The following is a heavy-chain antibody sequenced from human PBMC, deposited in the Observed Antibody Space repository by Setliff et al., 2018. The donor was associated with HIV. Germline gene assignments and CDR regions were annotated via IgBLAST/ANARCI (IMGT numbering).Heavy chain of an antibody. V-gene: IGHV1-18*01. J-gene: IGHJ6*02. D-gene: IGHD6-13*01. CDR1: GYTFTNYG. CDR2: ISAYNGNT. CDR3: AKDISASALYYYGMDV. Sequence: GASVKVSCKASGYTFTNYGISWVRQAPGQGLEWMGWISAYNGNTNYAQKVQDRVTMTTDKSTSTAYMELRSLRSDDTAVYYCAKDISASALYYYGMDVWGQGTTVTVSS.